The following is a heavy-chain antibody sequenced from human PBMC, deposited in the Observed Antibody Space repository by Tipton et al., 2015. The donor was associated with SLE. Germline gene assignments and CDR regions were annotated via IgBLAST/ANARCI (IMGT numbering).Heavy chain of an antibody. D-gene: IGHD3-9*01. V-gene: IGHV4-61*02. Sequence: LRLSCTVSGGSIGSDNYDWSWIRQPAGKGLECIGRIYISGSTKYNPSLKSRVTISLDTSKNQFSLKLTSETAADTAVYYCARYFVAAHRGNWFDPWGQGTLVTVSS. CDR1: GGSIGSDNYD. CDR3: ARYFVAAHRGNWFDP. J-gene: IGHJ5*02. CDR2: IYISGST.